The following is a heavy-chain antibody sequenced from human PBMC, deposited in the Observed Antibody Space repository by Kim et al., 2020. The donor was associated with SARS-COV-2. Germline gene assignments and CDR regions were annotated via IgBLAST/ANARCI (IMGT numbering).Heavy chain of an antibody. J-gene: IGHJ2*01. CDR3: ARGLRAFGVRGVIKDWYFDL. Sequence: GGSLRLSCAASGFTFSSYAMHWVRQAPGKGLEWVAVISYDGSNKYYADSVKGRFTISRDNSKNTLYLQMNSLRAEDTAVYYCARGLRAFGVRGVIKDWYFDLWGRGTLVTVSS. CDR2: ISYDGSNK. CDR1: GFTFSSYA. D-gene: IGHD3-10*01. V-gene: IGHV3-30*04.